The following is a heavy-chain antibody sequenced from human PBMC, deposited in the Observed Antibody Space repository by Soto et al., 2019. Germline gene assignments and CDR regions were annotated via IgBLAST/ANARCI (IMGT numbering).Heavy chain of an antibody. CDR2: IYYSGTT. J-gene: IGHJ6*02. CDR1: GGSISSGGYY. V-gene: IGHV4-31*03. CDR3: ARDRSANVHHYYGMDV. Sequence: QVQMQESGPGLVKPSQTLSLTCTVSGGSISSGGYYWSWIRQHPGKGLEWIGYIYYSGTTYYNPSLKTGVTISVDTSKNQFSLKLSSVTAADTAVYYCARDRSANVHHYYGMDVWGQGTTVTVSS.